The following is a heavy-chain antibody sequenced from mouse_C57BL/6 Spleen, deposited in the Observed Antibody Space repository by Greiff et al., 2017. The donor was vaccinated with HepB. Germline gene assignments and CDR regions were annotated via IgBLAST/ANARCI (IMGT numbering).Heavy chain of an antibody. Sequence: EVNVVESGGGLVQPGGSLSLSCAASGFTFTDYYMSWVRQPPGKALEWLGFIRNKANGYTTEYSASVKGRFTISRDNSQSILYLQMNALRAEDSATYYCARYGGGYAMDYWGQGTSVTVSS. CDR1: GFTFTDYY. CDR3: ARYGGGYAMDY. CDR2: IRNKANGYTT. V-gene: IGHV7-3*01. J-gene: IGHJ4*01.